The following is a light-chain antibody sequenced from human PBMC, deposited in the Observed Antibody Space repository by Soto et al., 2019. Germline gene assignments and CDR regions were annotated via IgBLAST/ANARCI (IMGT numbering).Light chain of an antibody. J-gene: IGKJ5*01. V-gene: IGKV3-15*01. CDR2: DTS. CDR3: QQYNNWPPIT. CDR1: QGISTL. Sequence: EIVLTQSPATLSVSPGERATLFFSASQGISTLLAWYQQKPGQAPRLLIYDTSTRATGIPARFSGSGSGTEFTLTISSLQSEDFAVYYCQQYNNWPPITFGQGTRLEIK.